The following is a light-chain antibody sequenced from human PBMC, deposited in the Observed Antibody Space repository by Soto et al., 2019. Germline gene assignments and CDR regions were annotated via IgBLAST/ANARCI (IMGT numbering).Light chain of an antibody. CDR3: QQYNNWPPWT. J-gene: IGKJ1*01. CDR1: QSVSSN. Sequence: EIVLTQSPGTLSVSPGERATLSCMASQSVSSNLAWYQQKPGQAPRLLIYGASTRATGIPARFSGSGSGTEFTLTISSLQSEDFTVYYCQQYNNWPPWTFGQGTKVDI. CDR2: GAS. V-gene: IGKV3-15*01.